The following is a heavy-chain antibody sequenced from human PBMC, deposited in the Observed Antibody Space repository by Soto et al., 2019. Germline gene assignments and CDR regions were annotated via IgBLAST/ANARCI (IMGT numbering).Heavy chain of an antibody. CDR3: ARGNGYCSGGSCSYYYYYGMDV. Sequence: ASVKVSCKASGYTFTSYDINWVRQATGQGLEWMGWMNPNSGNTGYAQKFQGRVTMTRNTSISTAYMELSSLRSEDTAVYYCARGNGYCSGGSCSYYYYYGMDVWGQGTTVTSP. CDR2: MNPNSGNT. D-gene: IGHD2-15*01. CDR1: GYTFTSYD. V-gene: IGHV1-8*01. J-gene: IGHJ6*02.